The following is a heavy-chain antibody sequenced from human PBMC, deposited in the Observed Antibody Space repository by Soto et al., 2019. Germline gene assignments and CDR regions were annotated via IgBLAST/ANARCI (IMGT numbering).Heavy chain of an antibody. Sequence: GGSLRLSCAASGFTFSDHYMDWVRQAPGKGLEWVGRTRNKANSYTTEYAASVKGRFTISRDDSMNSLYLQMNSLKTEDTAVYYCARGGYCSGGSCYSRPEEYYYYYGMDVWGQGTTVTVSS. CDR3: ARGGYCSGGSCYSRPEEYYYYYGMDV. CDR2: TRNKANSYTT. V-gene: IGHV3-72*01. D-gene: IGHD2-15*01. J-gene: IGHJ6*02. CDR1: GFTFSDHY.